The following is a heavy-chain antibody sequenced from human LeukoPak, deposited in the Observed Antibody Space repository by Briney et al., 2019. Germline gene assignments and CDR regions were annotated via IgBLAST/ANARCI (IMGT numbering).Heavy chain of an antibody. V-gene: IGHV3-30-3*01. CDR3: ARRRAAGDGLDY. CDR2: ISYDGSNK. J-gene: IGHJ4*02. CDR1: GFTFSSYA. D-gene: IGHD7-27*01. Sequence: PGGSLRLSCAASGFTFSSYAMHWVRQAPGKGLEWVAVISYDGSNKYYADSVKGRFTISRDNSKNTLYLQMNSLRAEDTAVYYCARRRAAGDGLDYWGQGTLVTVSS.